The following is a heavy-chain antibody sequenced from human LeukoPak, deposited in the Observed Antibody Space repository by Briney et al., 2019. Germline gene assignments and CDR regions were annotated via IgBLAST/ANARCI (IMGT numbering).Heavy chain of an antibody. D-gene: IGHD3-3*01. J-gene: IGHJ3*02. CDR3: AKKIFKGSLNDAFDI. CDR2: ISATGGST. Sequence: GGSLRLSCAASGFTFSSYGITWVRQAPGKGLEWVSTISATGGSTYYADSVKGRFTISRDNSKNTLYLQMNSLRAEDTAVYYCAKKIFKGSLNDAFDIWGQGTMVTVSS. V-gene: IGHV3-23*01. CDR1: GFTFSSYG.